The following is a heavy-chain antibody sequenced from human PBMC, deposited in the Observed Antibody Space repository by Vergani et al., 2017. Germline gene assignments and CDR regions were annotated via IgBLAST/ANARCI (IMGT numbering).Heavy chain of an antibody. J-gene: IGHJ6*03. Sequence: QVQLVESGGGLVKPGGSLSLSCAASGFTFSDYYMSWNRQAPGKGLEWVSYISSSGSTIYYADSVKGRFTISRDNAKNSLYLQMNSLRAEDTAVYYCARCGLGPEGSSWSYYYYYYYMDVWGKGTTVTVSS. D-gene: IGHD6-13*01. CDR1: GFTFSDYY. CDR3: ARCGLGPEGSSWSYYYYYYYMDV. CDR2: ISSSGSTI. V-gene: IGHV3-11*01.